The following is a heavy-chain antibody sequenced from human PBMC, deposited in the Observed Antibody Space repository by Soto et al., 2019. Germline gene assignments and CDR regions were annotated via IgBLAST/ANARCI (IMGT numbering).Heavy chain of an antibody. CDR3: ARVFVSTHYDFWSGYYPGGCDY. D-gene: IGHD3-3*01. Sequence: GGSLRLSCAASGFTFSSYWMSWVRQAPGKGLEWVANIKQDGSEKYYVDSVKGRFTISRDNAKNSLYLQMNSLRAEDTAVYYCARVFVSTHYDFWSGYYPGGCDYWGQGTLVTVSS. CDR2: IKQDGSEK. V-gene: IGHV3-7*05. CDR1: GFTFSSYW. J-gene: IGHJ4*02.